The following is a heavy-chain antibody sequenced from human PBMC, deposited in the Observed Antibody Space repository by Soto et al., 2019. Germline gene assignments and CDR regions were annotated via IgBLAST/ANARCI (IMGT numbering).Heavy chain of an antibody. J-gene: IGHJ4*02. CDR3: AREGSGYYYELDY. CDR1: GYTFTSYA. CDR2: ITAGNGNT. Sequence: QVQLVQSGAEVKKPGASVKVSCKASGYTFTSYAMHWVRQAPGQRLEWMGWITAGNGNTKYSQKFQGRVTITRDTSASTAYMELSSLRSEDTAVYYSAREGSGYYYELDYWGQGTLVTVSS. D-gene: IGHD3-22*01. V-gene: IGHV1-3*01.